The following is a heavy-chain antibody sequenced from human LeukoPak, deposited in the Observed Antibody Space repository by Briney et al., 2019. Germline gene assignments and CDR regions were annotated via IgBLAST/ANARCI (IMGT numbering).Heavy chain of an antibody. J-gene: IGHJ3*02. Sequence: GGSLRLSCAASGFTLSNYGIHWVRQAPGKGLEWVAVIWYDGSNKYYADSVKGRFTISRDNSKNTLYLQMNSLRAEDTAVYYCARELRGSWNGFEIWAKGQRSPSLQ. V-gene: IGHV3-33*08. CDR1: GFTLSNYG. CDR3: ARELRGSWNGFEI. CDR2: IWYDGSNK. D-gene: IGHD1-26*01.